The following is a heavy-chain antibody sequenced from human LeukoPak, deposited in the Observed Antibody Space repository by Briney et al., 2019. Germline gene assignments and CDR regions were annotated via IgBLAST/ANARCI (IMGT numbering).Heavy chain of an antibody. J-gene: IGHJ3*02. V-gene: IGHV5-51*01. CDR1: GYSFTSYW. Sequence: GESLKISCKGSGYSFTSYWIGWVRQMPGKGLEWMGIIYPGDSDTRYSPSFQGQVTISVDKSITTAYLQWSSLRASDTAMYYCARPPYKNNRIVEAFDIWGQGTMVTVSS. D-gene: IGHD2/OR15-2a*01. CDR3: ARPPYKNNRIVEAFDI. CDR2: IYPGDSDT.